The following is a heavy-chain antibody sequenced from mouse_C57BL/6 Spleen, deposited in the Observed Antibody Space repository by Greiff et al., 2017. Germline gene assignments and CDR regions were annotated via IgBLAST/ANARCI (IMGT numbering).Heavy chain of an antibody. Sequence: QVQLKQPGAELVKPGAPVKLSCKASGYTFTSYWMHWVKQRPGQGLEWIGMIHPNSGSTNYNEKFKSKATLTVDKSSSTAYMQLSSLTSEDSAVYYCAREGYYSNYGGYWGQGTTLTVSS. D-gene: IGHD2-5*01. CDR1: GYTFTSYW. J-gene: IGHJ2*01. CDR3: AREGYYSNYGGY. V-gene: IGHV1-64*01. CDR2: IHPNSGST.